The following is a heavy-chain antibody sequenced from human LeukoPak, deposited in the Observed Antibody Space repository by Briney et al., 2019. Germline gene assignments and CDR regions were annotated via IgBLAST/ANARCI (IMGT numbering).Heavy chain of an antibody. CDR2: IIPIFGTA. CDR1: GGTFSSYA. CDR3: ARGGYSYGSYGYYGMDV. J-gene: IGHJ6*02. Sequence: ASVKVSCKASGGTFSSYAISWVRQAPGQGLEWMGGIIPIFGTANCAQKFQGRVTITADESTSTAYMELSSLRSEDTAVYYCARGGYSYGSYGYYGMDVWGQGTTVTVSS. D-gene: IGHD5-18*01. V-gene: IGHV1-69*13.